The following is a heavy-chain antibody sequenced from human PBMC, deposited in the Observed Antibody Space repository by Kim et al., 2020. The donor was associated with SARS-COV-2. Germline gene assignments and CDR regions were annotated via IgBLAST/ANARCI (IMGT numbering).Heavy chain of an antibody. J-gene: IGHJ4*02. V-gene: IGHV4-39*01. CDR3: ARHTDRPYPSYAYYFDY. CDR2: MSYGGNT. D-gene: IGHD1-26*01. CDR1: GASISNSPYY. Sequence: SETLSLSCTVSGASISNSPYYWGWIRQPPGQGLEWIASMSYGGNTYYNTSLKSRVTISVDTSKNQFSLKLNSVTATDTAVYFCARHTDRPYPSYAYYFDYWGQGTLVTVSS.